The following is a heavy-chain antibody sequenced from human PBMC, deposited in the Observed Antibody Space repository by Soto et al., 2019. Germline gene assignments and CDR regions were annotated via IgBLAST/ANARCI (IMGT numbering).Heavy chain of an antibody. CDR2: IYHSGST. CDR3: DSGQVVAAQH. D-gene: IGHD2-15*01. Sequence: QLQLQESGSGLVKPSQTLSLTCAVSGGSISSGGDSWSWIRQPPGKGLEWIGDIYHSGSTYYNPFLKSEVTILVDRSKNQFSLKLSSVTAADTAVYYCDSGQVVAAQHWGQGTLVTVSS. CDR1: GGSISSGGDS. J-gene: IGHJ4*02. V-gene: IGHV4-30-2*01.